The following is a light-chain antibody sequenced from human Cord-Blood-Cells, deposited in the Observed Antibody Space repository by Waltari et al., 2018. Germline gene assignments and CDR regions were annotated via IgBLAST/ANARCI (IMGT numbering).Light chain of an antibody. V-gene: IGKV1-39*01. Sequence: DIQMTQSPSSLSASVGDRVTITCRASQSISSYLNWYPKKPGKDPKLLCYAASSLQSGVSSRCSGSGSGTDFTLTTSSLPPEDFATYYCQQSYSTPYTFGQGTKLEIK. CDR2: AAS. CDR3: QQSYSTPYT. CDR1: QSISSY. J-gene: IGKJ2*01.